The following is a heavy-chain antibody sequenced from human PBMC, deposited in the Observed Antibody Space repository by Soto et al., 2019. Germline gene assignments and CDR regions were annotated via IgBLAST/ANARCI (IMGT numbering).Heavy chain of an antibody. D-gene: IGHD2-8*01. Sequence: PEKLSHTNTVSGVPIRSYFWSWIRQPPGKGLDWIGSTYYTADTKYSPSLESRATISADPSKKQFSLRLSPVTDADTALDYCAGSKNRCVSFEYWGQGGLVSGS. CDR3: AGSKNRCVSFEY. CDR1: GVPIRSYF. V-gene: IGHV4-59*01. CDR2: TYYTADT. J-gene: IGHJ4*02.